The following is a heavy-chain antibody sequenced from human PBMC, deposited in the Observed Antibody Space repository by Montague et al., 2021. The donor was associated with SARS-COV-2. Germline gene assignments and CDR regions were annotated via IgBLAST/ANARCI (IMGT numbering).Heavy chain of an antibody. D-gene: IGHD6-19*01. CDR1: GFTVSSNY. V-gene: IGHV3-66*01. J-gene: IGHJ6*02. Sequence: SLRLSCAASGFTVSSNYMSWVRQAPGKGLEWVSVIYSGSGSTYYADSVKGRFTISRDISKNTLYLQMNSLRAEDTAVYYCARAPGSSYSSGWYDCYYGMDVWGQGTTVTVSS. CDR2: IYSGSGST. CDR3: ARAPGSSYSSGWYDCYYGMDV.